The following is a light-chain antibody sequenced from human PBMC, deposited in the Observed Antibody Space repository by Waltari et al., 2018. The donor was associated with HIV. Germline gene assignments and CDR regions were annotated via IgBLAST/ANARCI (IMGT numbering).Light chain of an antibody. J-gene: IGLJ3*02. CDR2: QNN. Sequence: SYGVSQPPSVSVSPGQTASIPCSGANLGDQYTSWYQQWPRQPPVLVIYQNNKRPAGIPDRFSASNSGNTATLTIRGSQAMDEADYYCQAWDNSAAWVFGGGTKLTVL. CDR1: NLGDQY. V-gene: IGLV3-1*01. CDR3: QAWDNSAAWV.